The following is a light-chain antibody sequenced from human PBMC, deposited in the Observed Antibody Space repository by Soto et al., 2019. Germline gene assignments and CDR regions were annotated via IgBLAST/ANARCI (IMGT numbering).Light chain of an antibody. CDR1: QSVRNN. CDR2: YAS. Sequence: EIVLTQSPDTLSVSPGERATLSCRASQSVRNNLAWYQQKPGQAPRLLIYYASTRATGIPARFSGSGSGTEFTLTISSLQSEDFALYYCQQYNNWPPITFGQGTRLEIK. V-gene: IGKV3-15*01. CDR3: QQYNNWPPIT. J-gene: IGKJ5*01.